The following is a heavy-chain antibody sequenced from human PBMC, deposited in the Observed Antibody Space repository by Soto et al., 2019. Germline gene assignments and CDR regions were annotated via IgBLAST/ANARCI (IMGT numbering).Heavy chain of an antibody. D-gene: IGHD5-18*01. Sequence: SETLSLTCAVSGYSISSSNWWGWIRQPPGKGLEWIGYIYYSGTTYYNPSLKSRATMSVDTSKNQFSLKLSSVTAADTAVYYCARRYGSCFDYWGQGTLVTVS. CDR2: IYYSGTT. J-gene: IGHJ4*02. CDR1: GYSISSSNW. V-gene: IGHV4-28*01. CDR3: ARRYGSCFDY.